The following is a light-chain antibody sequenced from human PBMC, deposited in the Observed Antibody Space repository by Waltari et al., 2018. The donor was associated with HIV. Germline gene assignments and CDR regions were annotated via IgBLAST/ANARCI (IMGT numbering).Light chain of an antibody. V-gene: IGKV3-11*01. J-gene: IGKJ4*01. Sequence: EIVLTQSPATLSLSPGERATLSCRASQSVGYYLAWYQQKPGQAPRLLIYDTSIRATCIPARFSGSGSGTDFTLTISSLESEDFAVYYCQERSNWPPLTFGGGTKVEIK. CDR3: QERSNWPPLT. CDR1: QSVGYY. CDR2: DTS.